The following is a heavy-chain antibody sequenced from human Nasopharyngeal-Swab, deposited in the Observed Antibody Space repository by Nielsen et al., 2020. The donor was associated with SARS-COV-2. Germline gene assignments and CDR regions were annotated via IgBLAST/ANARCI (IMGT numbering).Heavy chain of an antibody. CDR3: ATGDPTVTTSNWFDP. D-gene: IGHD4-17*01. CDR2: FDPEDGET. Sequence: ASVKVSCKVSGYTLTELSMHWVRQAPGKGLERMGGFDPEDGETIYAQKFQGRVTMTEDTSTDTAYMELSSLRSEDTAVYYCATGDPTVTTSNWFDPWGQGTLVTVSS. CDR1: GYTLTELS. J-gene: IGHJ5*02. V-gene: IGHV1-24*01.